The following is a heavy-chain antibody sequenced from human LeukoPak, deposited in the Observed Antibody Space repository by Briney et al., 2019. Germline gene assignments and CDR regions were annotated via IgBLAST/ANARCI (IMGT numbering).Heavy chain of an antibody. CDR2: INPNSGGT. CDR1: GYTFTGYY. D-gene: IGHD3-10*01. Sequence: ASVKVSCTASGYTFTGYYMHWVRQAPGPGLEGMGWINPNSGGTNYAQKFQGRVTMTRDTSISTAYMELSRLRSDDTAVYYCARDLATMVRGVIITKDYWGQGTLVTVSS. V-gene: IGHV1-2*02. CDR3: ARDLATMVRGVIITKDY. J-gene: IGHJ4*02.